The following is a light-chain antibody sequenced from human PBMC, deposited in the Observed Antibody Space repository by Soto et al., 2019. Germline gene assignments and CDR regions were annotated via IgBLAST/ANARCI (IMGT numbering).Light chain of an antibody. CDR1: SSNIGSNY. J-gene: IGLJ2*01. CDR3: QVWDSSRVQVV. Sequence: QSVLTQPPSASGAPGQRVTISCSGSSSNIGSNYVYWYQQLPGTAPKLLIYRNNQRRSGVPDRFSGSNSGDTATLTISSVESGDEADYFCQVWDSSRVQVVFGGGTKLTVL. V-gene: IGLV1-47*01. CDR2: RNN.